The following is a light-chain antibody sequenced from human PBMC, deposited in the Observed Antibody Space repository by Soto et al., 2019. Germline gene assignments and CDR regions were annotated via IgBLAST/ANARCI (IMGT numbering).Light chain of an antibody. V-gene: IGLV2-14*01. CDR2: DVS. CDR3: SSYTCSSTVV. Sequence: QSALTQPASVAGSPGQSITISCTGTSSDVGGYNYVSWYQQHPGKAPKLMLYDVSNRPSGVSNRFSGSKSGNTASLTISGLQAEDEADYYCSSYTCSSTVVLGGGTKLT. J-gene: IGLJ2*01. CDR1: SSDVGGYNY.